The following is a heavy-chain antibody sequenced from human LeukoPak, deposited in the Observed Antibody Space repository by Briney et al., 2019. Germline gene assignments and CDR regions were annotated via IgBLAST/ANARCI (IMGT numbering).Heavy chain of an antibody. CDR3: ASITFDY. D-gene: IGHD3-10*01. CDR1: GFTFSSYG. Sequence: GGSLRLSCAASGFTFSSYGMHWVRQAPGKGLEWVAVISYDGSNKYYADSVKGRFTISRDNSKNTLYLQMNSLRAEDTAVYYCASITFDYWGQGTLVTVSS. J-gene: IGHJ4*02. CDR2: ISYDGSNK. V-gene: IGHV3-30*03.